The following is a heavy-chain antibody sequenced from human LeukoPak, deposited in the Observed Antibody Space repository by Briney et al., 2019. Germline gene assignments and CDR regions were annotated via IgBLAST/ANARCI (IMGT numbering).Heavy chain of an antibody. Sequence: ASVTVSCMGSGYTFTVYYMHWVRQAPGQGREWMGWINPNSGGTNYAQKFQGRVTMTRDTSISTAYMELSRLRSDDTAVYYCARGGSTVTTENWFDPWGQGTLVTVSS. CDR3: ARGGSTVTTENWFDP. V-gene: IGHV1-2*02. CDR2: INPNSGGT. J-gene: IGHJ5*02. CDR1: GYTFTVYY. D-gene: IGHD4-17*01.